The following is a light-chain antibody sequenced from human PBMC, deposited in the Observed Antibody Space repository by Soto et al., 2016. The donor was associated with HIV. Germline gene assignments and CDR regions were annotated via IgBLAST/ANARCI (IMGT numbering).Light chain of an antibody. CDR2: LGS. J-gene: IGKJ5*01. CDR1: QSLLHSNGYNY. CDR3: MQALQTPLT. Sequence: DIVVTQSPLSLPVTPGEPASISCRSSQSLLHSNGYNYLDWYLQKPGQSPQLLIYLGSYRASGVPDRFSGSGSGTDFTLKISRMEAEDVGVYYCMQALQTPLTFGQGTRLEIK. V-gene: IGKV2-28*01.